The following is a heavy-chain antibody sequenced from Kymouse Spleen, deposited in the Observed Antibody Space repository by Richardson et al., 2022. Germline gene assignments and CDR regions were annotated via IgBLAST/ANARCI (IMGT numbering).Heavy chain of an antibody. CDR1: GFTFSSYG. CDR2: IWYDGSNK. V-gene: IGHV3-33*01. CDR3: ARDRRVPDWFDP. Sequence: QVQLVESGGGVVQPGRSLRLSCAASGFTFSSYGMHWVRQAPGKGLEWVAVIWYDGSNKYYADSVKGRFTISRDNSKNTLYLQMNSLRAEDTAVYYCARDRRVPDWFDPWGQGTLVTVSS. D-gene: IGHD3-10*01,IGHD3-16*02. J-gene: IGHJ5*02.